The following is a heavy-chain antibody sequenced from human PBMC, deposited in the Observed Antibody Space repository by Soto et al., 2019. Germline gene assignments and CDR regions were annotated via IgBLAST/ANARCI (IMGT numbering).Heavy chain of an antibody. CDR3: AKDLSRSYVFDY. V-gene: IGHV3-30-3*01. Sequence: GGSLRLSCEVSGFTLTSYAMHWVRQAPGKGLEWVAVITFDGSNQFHADSVKGRFTLSRDNSQNTLFLQMNSLTAEDTAVYYCAKDLSRSYVFDYWVQGTLVTVS. CDR1: GFTLTSYA. D-gene: IGHD1-26*01. J-gene: IGHJ4*02. CDR2: ITFDGSNQ.